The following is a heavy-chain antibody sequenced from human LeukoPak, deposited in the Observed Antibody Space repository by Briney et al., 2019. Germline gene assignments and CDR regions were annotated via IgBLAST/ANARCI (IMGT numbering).Heavy chain of an antibody. V-gene: IGHV3-30-3*01. J-gene: IGHJ6*02. CDR3: ARRRATDNYYYGMDV. CDR1: GFTFSSYA. CDR2: ISYDGSNK. Sequence: PGRSLRLSCAASGFTFSSYAMHWVRQAPGKGLEWVAVISYDGSNKYYADSVKGRFTISRDNSKNTLYLQMNSLRAEDTAVYYCARRRATDNYYYGMDVWGQGTTVTVSS. D-gene: IGHD1-26*01.